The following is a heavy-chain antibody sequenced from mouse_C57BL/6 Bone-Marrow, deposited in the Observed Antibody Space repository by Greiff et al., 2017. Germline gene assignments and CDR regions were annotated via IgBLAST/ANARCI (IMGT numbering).Heavy chain of an antibody. CDR2: IYPRSGNT. CDR1: GYTFTSYG. D-gene: IGHD2-12*01. Sequence: VQLQESGAELARPGASVTLSCKASGYTFTSYGISWVKQRTGQGLEWIGEIYPRSGNTYYNEKFKGKAPLTADKSSSTAHMWLRILTSDASAVYFCAGVYDLFAWFAYWGQGTLVTVSA. V-gene: IGHV1-81*01. CDR3: AGVYDLFAWFAY. J-gene: IGHJ3*01.